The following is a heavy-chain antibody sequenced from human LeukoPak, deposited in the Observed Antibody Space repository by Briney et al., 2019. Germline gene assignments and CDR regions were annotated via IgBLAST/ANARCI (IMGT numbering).Heavy chain of an antibody. J-gene: IGHJ6*03. CDR3: ASVASYDFWSGYPAQYYYYYMDV. Sequence: GGSLRLSCAASGFTFSDYYMSWIRQAPGKGLEWVSYISSSGSTIYYADSVKGRFTISRDNAKNSLYLQMNSLRAEDTAVYYCASVASYDFWSGYPAQYYYYYMDVWGKGTTVTVSS. CDR2: ISSSGSTI. V-gene: IGHV3-11*04. CDR1: GFTFSDYY. D-gene: IGHD3-3*01.